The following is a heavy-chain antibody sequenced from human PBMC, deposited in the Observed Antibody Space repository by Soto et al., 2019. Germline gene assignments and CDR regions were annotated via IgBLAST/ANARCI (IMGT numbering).Heavy chain of an antibody. Sequence: QVQLVQSGAEVKKPGASVKVSCKASGYTFNNYAISWVRQAPGQGLEWMGWISAYNGDTNYTQKFQGRVTMTTDTSTNTANMELRSLRSDDTAVYYCARNQLLLDSWCQGTLVTVSS. CDR3: ARNQLLLDS. D-gene: IGHD2-15*01. CDR1: GYTFNNYA. J-gene: IGHJ4*02. V-gene: IGHV1-18*01. CDR2: ISAYNGDT.